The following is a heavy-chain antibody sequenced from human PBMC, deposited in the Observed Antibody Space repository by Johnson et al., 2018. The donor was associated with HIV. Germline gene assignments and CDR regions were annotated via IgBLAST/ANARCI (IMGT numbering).Heavy chain of an antibody. V-gene: IGHV3-74*01. D-gene: IGHD5-18*01. J-gene: IGHJ3*02. CDR2: INSDGSST. CDR1: GFIFSSYW. CDR3: PRETNSAMAGDASDI. Sequence: VQLVESGGGLVQPGGSLRLSCAASGFIFSSYWMHWVRQAPGKGLVWVSRINSDGSSTTYADSVKGRFTISRDNAKNTLYLQMNSLRAEDTAVYYCPRETNSAMAGDASDIRGQGTMVTVSS.